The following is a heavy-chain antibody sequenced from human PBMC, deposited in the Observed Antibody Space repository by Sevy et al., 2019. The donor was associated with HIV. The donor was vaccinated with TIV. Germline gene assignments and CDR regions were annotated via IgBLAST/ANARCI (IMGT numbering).Heavy chain of an antibody. Sequence: GGSLRLSCAASGFTFSSYWMSWVRQAPGKGLESVANIKQDGSEKYYVDSVKGRFTISRDNAKNSLYLQMNSLRAEDTAVYYCARAAKSGYDQTYFDYWGQGTLVTVSS. CDR3: ARAAKSGYDQTYFDY. J-gene: IGHJ4*02. CDR2: IKQDGSEK. CDR1: GFTFSSYW. V-gene: IGHV3-7*01. D-gene: IGHD5-12*01.